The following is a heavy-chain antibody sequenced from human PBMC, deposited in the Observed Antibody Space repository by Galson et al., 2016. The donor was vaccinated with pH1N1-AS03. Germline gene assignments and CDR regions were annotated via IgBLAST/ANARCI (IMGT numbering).Heavy chain of an antibody. D-gene: IGHD3-9*01. CDR2: IYYSGST. V-gene: IGHV4-39*07. J-gene: IGHJ4*02. Sequence: SETLSLTCTVSGGSIRSSSYYWGWIRQPPGRGLEWIGTIYYSGSTYYNPSLKSRVTMSVDTSKNQFSLTVSSVTAADTAVYHCASLVVDYDILTGYYHYFDNWGQGTLVSVSS. CDR1: GGSIRSSSYY. CDR3: ASLVVDYDILTGYYHYFDN.